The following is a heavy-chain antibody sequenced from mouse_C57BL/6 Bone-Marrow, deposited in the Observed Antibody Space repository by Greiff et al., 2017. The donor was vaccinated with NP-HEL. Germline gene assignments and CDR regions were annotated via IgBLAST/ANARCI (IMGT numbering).Heavy chain of an antibody. CDR2: IFPGRGST. Sequence: VQVVESGPELVRPGASVTISCKAPGYTFTSHWMKWVRQRPGPGLEWIGEIFPGRGSTYYNEKFKGKATLTVDTSSSTAYTQLSSLTSEDSAVYFCARGVYYYGSRPFAYWGQGTLVTVSA. D-gene: IGHD1-1*01. CDR3: ARGVYYYGSRPFAY. J-gene: IGHJ3*01. V-gene: IGHV1-56*01. CDR1: GYTFTSHW.